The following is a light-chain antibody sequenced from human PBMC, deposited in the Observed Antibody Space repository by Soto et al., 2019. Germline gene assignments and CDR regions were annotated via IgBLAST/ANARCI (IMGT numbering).Light chain of an antibody. CDR2: GAS. V-gene: IGKV3-15*01. J-gene: IGKJ2*01. CDR3: QQYHTWPPFT. CDR1: QSISTN. Sequence: EIVMTQSPATLSVSPGESATISCRASQSISTNLAWYQQKPGQAPRLLIYGASTRATGIAARFSGGGSGTEFSITIGSLVYEDVADNHCQQYHTWPPFTFGQGTKLEI.